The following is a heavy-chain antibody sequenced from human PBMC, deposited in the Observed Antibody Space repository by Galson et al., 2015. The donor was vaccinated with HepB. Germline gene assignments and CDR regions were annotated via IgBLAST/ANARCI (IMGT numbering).Heavy chain of an antibody. CDR1: GFTFSSYS. V-gene: IGHV3-21*01. J-gene: IGHJ3*02. CDR2: ISSSSSYI. Sequence: SLRLSCAASGFTFSSYSMNWVRQAPGKGLEWVSSISSSSSYIYYADSVKGRFTISRDNAKNSLYLQMNSLRAEDTAVYYCARDLGPAGRDAFDIWGQGAMVTVSS. D-gene: IGHD3-16*01. CDR3: ARDLGPAGRDAFDI.